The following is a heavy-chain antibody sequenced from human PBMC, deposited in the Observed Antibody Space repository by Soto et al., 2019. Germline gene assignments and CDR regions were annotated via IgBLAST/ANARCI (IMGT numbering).Heavy chain of an antibody. Sequence: SETLSLTCAVYGGSFSGYYWSWIRQPPGKGLEWIGEINHSGSTNYNPSLKSRVTISVDTSKNQFSLKLSSVTAADTAVYYCARGRGAAATIRDLDYWGQGTLVTVS. CDR1: GGSFSGYY. J-gene: IGHJ4*02. V-gene: IGHV4-34*01. CDR2: INHSGST. CDR3: ARGRGAAATIRDLDY. D-gene: IGHD5-12*01.